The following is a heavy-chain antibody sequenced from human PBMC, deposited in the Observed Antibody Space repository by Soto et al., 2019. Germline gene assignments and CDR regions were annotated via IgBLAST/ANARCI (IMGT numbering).Heavy chain of an antibody. CDR1: GFTVSSNY. CDR3: ARVYGSGSYYYYYYGMDV. J-gene: IGHJ6*02. Sequence: LRLSCAASGFTVSSNYMSWVRQAPGKGLEWVSVIYSGGSTYYADSVKGRFTISRHNSKNTLYLQMNSLRAEDTAVYYCARVYGSGSYYYYYYGMDVWGQGTTVTVSS. D-gene: IGHD3-10*01. CDR2: IYSGGST. V-gene: IGHV3-53*04.